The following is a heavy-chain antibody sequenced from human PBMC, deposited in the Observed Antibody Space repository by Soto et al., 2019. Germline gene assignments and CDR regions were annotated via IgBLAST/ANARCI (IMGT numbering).Heavy chain of an antibody. V-gene: IGHV1-8*01. CDR1: GYTFTSYG. CDR2: MNPNSGNT. J-gene: IGHJ4*02. Sequence: ASLKVSCRASGYTFTSYGINWVRKDNGQGLEWMGWMNPNSGNTGYAQKFQGRVTMTADTSTSTAYMELSSLRSEDTAVYYCARDPGTQEQSNLGLTPARAYWGQGTLVTVSS. CDR3: ARDPGTQEQSNLGLTPARAY. D-gene: IGHD1-1*01.